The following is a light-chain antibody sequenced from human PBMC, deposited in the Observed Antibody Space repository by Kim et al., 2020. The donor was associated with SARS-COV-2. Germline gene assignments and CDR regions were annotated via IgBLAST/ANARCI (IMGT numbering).Light chain of an antibody. Sequence: QSALTQPASVSGSPGQSITISCTGTSSDVGGYNYVSWYQQHPGKAPKLMIYDVSNRPSGVSNRFSGSKSGNTASLTISGLQAEDEADYYCSSYTSSSTPIDFGTGTKVTVL. CDR2: DVS. V-gene: IGLV2-14*03. J-gene: IGLJ1*01. CDR1: SSDVGGYNY. CDR3: SSYTSSSTPID.